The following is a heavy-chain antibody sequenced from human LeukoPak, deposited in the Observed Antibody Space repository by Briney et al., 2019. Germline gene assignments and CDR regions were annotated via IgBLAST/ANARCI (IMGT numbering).Heavy chain of an antibody. CDR3: ARRAAAGSAFDDY. CDR1: GGSFSGYF. CDR2: INHNGSS. D-gene: IGHD6-13*01. Sequence: SETLSLTCAVYGGSFSGYFWSWLRQPPGKGLEWIGEINHNGSSNCNPSLKSRVTMSVDTSKNQFSLRLTSVTAADRALYYCARRAAAGSAFDDYWGQGTLVTVSS. J-gene: IGHJ4*02. V-gene: IGHV4-34*01.